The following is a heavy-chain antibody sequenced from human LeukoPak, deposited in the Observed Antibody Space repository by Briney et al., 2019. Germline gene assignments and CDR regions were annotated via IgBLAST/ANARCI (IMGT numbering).Heavy chain of an antibody. CDR2: INHSGST. CDR3: ARLLDCSSTSCYNDN. J-gene: IGHJ4*02. CDR1: GGSFSGYY. V-gene: IGHV4-34*01. Sequence: SETLSLTCAVYGGSFSGYYWSWIRQPPGKGLEWIGEINHSGSTNYNPSLKSRVTISVDTSKNQFSLKLSSVTAADTAVYYCARLLDCSSTSCYNDNWGQGTLVTVSS. D-gene: IGHD2-2*02.